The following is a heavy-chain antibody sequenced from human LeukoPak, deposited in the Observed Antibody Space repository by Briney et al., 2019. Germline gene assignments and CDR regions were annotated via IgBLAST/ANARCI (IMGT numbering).Heavy chain of an antibody. CDR2: ISISGGTT. V-gene: IGHV3-23*01. Sequence: GGSLRLSCVVSGFTFSTSAMTWVRQAPGKGLEWVSGISISGGTTYYADSVEGRFTISRDNFKNTLYLQMNSLRAEDTAVYYCAKEEIPNDYWGQGTLVTVSS. D-gene: IGHD2-2*02. CDR3: AKEEIPNDY. J-gene: IGHJ4*02. CDR1: GFTFSTSA.